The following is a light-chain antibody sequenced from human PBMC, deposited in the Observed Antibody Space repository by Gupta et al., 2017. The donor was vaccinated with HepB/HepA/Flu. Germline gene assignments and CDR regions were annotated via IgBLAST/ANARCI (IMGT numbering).Light chain of an antibody. CDR1: QSISTW. J-gene: IGKJ4*01. CDR3: QQYDTYPLT. CDR2: KAS. Sequence: DIQMTQSPSTLSASVGDRVTITCRASQSISTWLAWYQHKPVKAPNLLIYKASSLESGVPSRFSGSGSGTEFTLTITSLQPDDFATYFCQQYDTYPLTFGGGTKVEI. V-gene: IGKV1-5*03.